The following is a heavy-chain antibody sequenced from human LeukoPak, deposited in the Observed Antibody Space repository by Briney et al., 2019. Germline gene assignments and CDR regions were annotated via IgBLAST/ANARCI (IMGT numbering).Heavy chain of an antibody. CDR3: ASPFSSYNDGSGYHPYGMDV. CDR2: ISSSSSTI. D-gene: IGHD3-22*01. CDR1: GFSFSYYN. Sequence: GGSLRLSCEASGFSFSYYNMNWVRQAPGKGLEWTSYISSSSSTIYYADSVKGRFTISRDNAKNSLFLHMNSLRAEDTAVYYCASPFSSYNDGSGYHPYGMDVWGQGTTVTVSS. J-gene: IGHJ6*02. V-gene: IGHV3-48*04.